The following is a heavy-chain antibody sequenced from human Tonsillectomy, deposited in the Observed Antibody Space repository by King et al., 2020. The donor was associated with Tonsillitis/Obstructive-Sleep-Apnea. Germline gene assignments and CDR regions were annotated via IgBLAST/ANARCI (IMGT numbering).Heavy chain of an antibody. D-gene: IGHD3-3*01. J-gene: IGHJ6*03. Sequence: VQLVESGGGLVQPGGSLRLSCAASGFSFSSYAMSWVRQAPGKGLEWVSGISGSGGSTYYADSVKGRFTISRDNSKNTLYLQMNSLRAEDTAVYYCAGGDFWSGTCYYYSYMDVWGKGTTGTVSS. V-gene: IGHV3-23*04. CDR3: AGGDFWSGTCYYYSYMDV. CDR1: GFSFSSYA. CDR2: ISGSGGST.